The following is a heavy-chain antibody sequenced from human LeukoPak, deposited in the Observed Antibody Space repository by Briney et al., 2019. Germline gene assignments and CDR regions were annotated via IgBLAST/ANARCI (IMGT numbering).Heavy chain of an antibody. Sequence: GESLKISCKGSGYSFTSYWIGWVRQMPGKGLEWLGVIYPGDSNTRYSPSFQGQVTFSVDKSISTVYLQWSSLKASDTAMYYCARQGYSYGYNLDYWGQGTLVTVSS. V-gene: IGHV5-51*01. CDR2: IYPGDSNT. D-gene: IGHD5-18*01. CDR3: ARQGYSYGYNLDY. J-gene: IGHJ4*02. CDR1: GYSFTSYW.